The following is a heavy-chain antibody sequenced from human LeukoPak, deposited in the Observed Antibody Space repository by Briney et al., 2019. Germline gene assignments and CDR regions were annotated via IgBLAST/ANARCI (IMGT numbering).Heavy chain of an antibody. V-gene: IGHV4-4*07. J-gene: IGHJ6*03. CDR1: GGSISSYY. CDR3: ARDDGSGTSDYYYYYMDV. Sequence: SETLSLTCAVSGGSISSYYWSWIRQPAGKGLEWIGRIYTSGSTNYNPSLKSRVTMSVDTSKNQFSLKLSSVTAADTAVYYCARDDGSGTSDYYYYYMDVWGKGTTVTVSS. D-gene: IGHD3-10*01. CDR2: IYTSGST.